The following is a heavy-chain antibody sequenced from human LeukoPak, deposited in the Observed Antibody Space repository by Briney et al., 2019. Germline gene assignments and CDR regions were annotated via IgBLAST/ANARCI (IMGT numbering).Heavy chain of an antibody. CDR1: GGSISSSSYY. CDR2: IYYSGST. Sequence: SETLPLTCTVSGGSISSSSYYWGWIRQPPGKGLEWIGSIYYSGSTYYNPSLKSRVTISVDTSKNEFSLKLSSVTAADTAVYYCASLDYYDSSGPRISLDYWGQGTLVTVSS. D-gene: IGHD3-22*01. CDR3: ASLDYYDSSGPRISLDY. J-gene: IGHJ4*02. V-gene: IGHV4-39*01.